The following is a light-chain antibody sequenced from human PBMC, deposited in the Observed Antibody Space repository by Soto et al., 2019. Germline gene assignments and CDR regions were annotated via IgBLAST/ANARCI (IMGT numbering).Light chain of an antibody. CDR3: QQADSFPLS. CDR1: QGIGTW. Sequence: DIQMTQSPASVSASVGDRVTITCRASQGIGTWLAWYQQKPGTPPKLLIYASSSLQSGVPSRFSGSGSGTDFTLTISSLQHEDFATYYCQQADSFPLSFGGGTKVEI. V-gene: IGKV1D-12*01. CDR2: ASS. J-gene: IGKJ4*01.